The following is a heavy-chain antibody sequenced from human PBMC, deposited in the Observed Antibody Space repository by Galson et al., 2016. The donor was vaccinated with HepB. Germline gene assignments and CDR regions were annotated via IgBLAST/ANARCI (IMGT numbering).Heavy chain of an antibody. V-gene: IGHV5-51*01. CDR2: IHPGDSDT. Sequence: QSGAEVKQPGESLKISCTTSGYNFNIYWIAWVRQMPGTGPEWMGIIHPGDSDTRYSPSFQGQVTISADTSISTAYLQWSSLKASDTAMFYCARVFWPPHRDRYYYGMDVWGQGTTVTVSS. D-gene: IGHD3-3*01. J-gene: IGHJ6*02. CDR1: GYNFNIYW. CDR3: ARVFWPPHRDRYYYGMDV.